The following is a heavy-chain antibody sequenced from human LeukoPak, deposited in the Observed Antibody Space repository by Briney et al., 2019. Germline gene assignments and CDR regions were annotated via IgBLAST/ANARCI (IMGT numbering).Heavy chain of an antibody. CDR2: IYHSGST. V-gene: IGHV4-4*02. D-gene: IGHD6-6*01. J-gene: IGHJ5*02. Sequence: SETLSLTCAVSGGSISSSNWWSWVRQPPGKGLEWIGEIYHSGSTNYNPSLKSRVTISVAKSKNQFSLKLSSVTAADTAVYYCASHFVWQGFDPWGQGSRVTVSS. CDR1: GGSISSSNW. CDR3: ASHFVWQGFDP.